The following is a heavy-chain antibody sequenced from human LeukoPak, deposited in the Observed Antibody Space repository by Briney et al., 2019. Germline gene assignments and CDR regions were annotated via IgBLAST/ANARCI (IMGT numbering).Heavy chain of an antibody. CDR1: GGPFSGYY. V-gene: IGHV4-34*01. D-gene: IGHD2-15*01. CDR2: INHSGST. J-gene: IGHJ4*02. CDR3: ARGMVVAANGGFDY. Sequence: PSETLSLTCAVYGGPFSGYYWSWIRQPPGKALEWIGEINHSGSTNYNPSLKSRVTISVDTSKNQFSLKLSSVTAADTAVYYCARGMVVAANGGFDYWGQGTLVTVSS.